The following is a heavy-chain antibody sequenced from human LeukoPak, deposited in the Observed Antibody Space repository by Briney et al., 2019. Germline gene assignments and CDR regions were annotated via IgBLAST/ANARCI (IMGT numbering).Heavy chain of an antibody. CDR2: ISSSSSYI. V-gene: IGHV3-21*01. J-gene: IGHJ4*02. CDR3: ASGVVPAATVDY. CDR1: GFTFSSYS. Sequence: GGSLRLSCAASGFTFSSYSMNWVRQAPGKGLEWVSSISSSSSYIYYADSVEGRFTISRDNAKNSLYLQMNSLRAEDTAVYYCASGVVPAATVDYWGQGTLVTVSS. D-gene: IGHD2-2*01.